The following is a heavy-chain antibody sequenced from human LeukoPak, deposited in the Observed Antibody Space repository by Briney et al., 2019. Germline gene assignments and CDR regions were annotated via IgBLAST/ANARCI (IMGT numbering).Heavy chain of an antibody. D-gene: IGHD2-8*01. CDR1: GHTFTGYY. CDR3: ARDPLGYCTNGVCYHETNYYYYYGMDV. CDR2: IIPILGIA. Sequence: SVKVSCKASGHTFTGYYMHWVRQAPGQGLEWMGRIIPILGIANYAQKFQGRVTITTDKSTSTAYMELSSLRSEDTAVYYCARDPLGYCTNGVCYHETNYYYYYGMDVWGQGTTVTVSS. V-gene: IGHV1-69*04. J-gene: IGHJ6*02.